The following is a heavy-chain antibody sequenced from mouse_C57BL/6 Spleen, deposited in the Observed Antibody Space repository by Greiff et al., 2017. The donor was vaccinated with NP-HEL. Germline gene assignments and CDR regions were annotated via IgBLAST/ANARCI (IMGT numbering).Heavy chain of an antibody. D-gene: IGHD1-1*01. J-gene: IGHJ3*01. CDR2: IDPENGDT. CDR1: GFNIKDDY. V-gene: IGHV14-4*01. Sequence: EVQLQQSGAELVRPGASVKLSCTASGFNIKDDYMHWVKQRPEQGLEWIGWIDPENGDTEYASKFQGKATITADTSSNTAYLQLSSLTSEDTAVYYCTTEPYYYGSSQASYWGQGTLVTVSA. CDR3: TTEPYYYGSSQASY.